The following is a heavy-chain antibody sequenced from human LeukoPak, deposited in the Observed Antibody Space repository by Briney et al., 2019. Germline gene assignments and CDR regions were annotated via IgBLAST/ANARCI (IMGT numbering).Heavy chain of an antibody. V-gene: IGHV3-21*01. CDR3: ARAKTTVVTPGAFDI. Sequence: SGESLRLSCAASGLTFSSYSLNWVRQAPGKGLEWVSSISSSGSYMYYADSVKGRFTISRDNAKNSLYLQMNSLRAEDTAVYYCARAKTTVVTPGAFDIWGQGTMVTVSS. D-gene: IGHD4-23*01. J-gene: IGHJ3*02. CDR2: ISSSGSYM. CDR1: GLTFSSYS.